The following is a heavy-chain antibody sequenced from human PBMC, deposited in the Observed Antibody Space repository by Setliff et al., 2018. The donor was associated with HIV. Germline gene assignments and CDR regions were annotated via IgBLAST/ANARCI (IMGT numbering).Heavy chain of an antibody. CDR2: ILDGRVT. CDR1: GGSISSFY. V-gene: IGHV4-59*04. J-gene: IGHJ6*04. CDR3: ARTSSKFYAGNGMDV. Sequence: SETLSLTCTVSGGSISSFYWGWIRQAPGKGLEWIGNILDGRVTFFNPSLRGRVTMSVDTSKNQFSLKLTSVTAADTAIYYCARTSSKFYAGNGMDVWGKGTTVTVSS. D-gene: IGHD6-13*01.